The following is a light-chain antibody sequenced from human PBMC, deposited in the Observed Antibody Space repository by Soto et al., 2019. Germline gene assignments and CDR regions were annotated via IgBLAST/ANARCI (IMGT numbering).Light chain of an antibody. Sequence: DIQMTQSPSTLSASVGDRVTITCRASESMSNCLAWYQQKPGKAPKLLISGASSLQSGVPSRFSGSGSGTDFTLTISCLQSEDFATYYCQQYYSYPRTFGGGTKVDIK. J-gene: IGKJ4*01. CDR2: GAS. CDR3: QQYYSYPRT. V-gene: IGKV1-5*01. CDR1: ESMSNC.